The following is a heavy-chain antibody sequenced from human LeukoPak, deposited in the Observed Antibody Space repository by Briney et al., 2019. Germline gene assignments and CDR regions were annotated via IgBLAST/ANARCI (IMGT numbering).Heavy chain of an antibody. D-gene: IGHD3-16*02. Sequence: GRSLRLSCAASGFTFSSYGMHWVRQSPGRGLEWVSFLSFDGSNEFYADSLKGRFTISRDNSKDTLYLQMDSLRAEDTALYYCAREEHDYVWGSYRYYYYYGIDVWAKGPRSPSP. CDR2: LSFDGSNE. CDR3: AREEHDYVWGSYRYYYYYGIDV. CDR1: GFTFSSYG. J-gene: IGHJ6*02. V-gene: IGHV3-30*03.